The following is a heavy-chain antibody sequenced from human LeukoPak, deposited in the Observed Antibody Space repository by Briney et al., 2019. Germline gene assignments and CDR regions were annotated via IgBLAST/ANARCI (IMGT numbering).Heavy chain of an antibody. J-gene: IGHJ1*01. CDR1: GFSFSRND. D-gene: IGHD6-13*01. V-gene: IGHV3-30*18. CDR3: AKPREGSTSWYAAG. CDR2: MSYDGNNK. Sequence: GRSLRLSCAASGFSFSRNDMHWVRQAPGKGLEWVAVMSYDGNNKYYADSVRGRFTISRDNSKNTLYLEMNSLRAEDTAVYYCAKPREGSTSWYAAGWGQGTLVTVSS.